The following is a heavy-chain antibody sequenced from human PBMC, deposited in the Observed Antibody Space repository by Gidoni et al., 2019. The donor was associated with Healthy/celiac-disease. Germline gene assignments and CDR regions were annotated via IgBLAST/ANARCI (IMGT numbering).Heavy chain of an antibody. J-gene: IGHJ3*02. CDR1: GGSISSYY. Sequence: QVQLQESGPGLVKPSATLPLTCTVSGGSISSYYWSWIRQPPGKGLEWIGYIYYSGSTNYNPSLKSRVTISVDTSKNQFSLKLSSVTAADTAVYYCARRIAPYDAFDIWGQGTMVTVSS. CDR3: ARRIAPYDAFDI. V-gene: IGHV4-59*01. D-gene: IGHD6-13*01. CDR2: IYYSGST.